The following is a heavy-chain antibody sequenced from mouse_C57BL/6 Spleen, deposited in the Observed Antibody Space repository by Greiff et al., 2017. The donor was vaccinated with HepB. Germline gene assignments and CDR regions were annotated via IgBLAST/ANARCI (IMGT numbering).Heavy chain of an antibody. CDR1: GYAFTNYL. CDR2: INPGSGGT. V-gene: IGHV1-54*01. J-gene: IGHJ3*01. Sequence: QVQLQQSGAELVRPGTSVKVSCKASGYAFTNYLIEWVKQRPGQGLEWIGVINPGSGGTNYNEKFKVKATLTADKSSSTAYMQLSSLTSEDSAVYFCARYDGYYGGFAYWGQGTLVTVSA. D-gene: IGHD2-3*01. CDR3: ARYDGYYGGFAY.